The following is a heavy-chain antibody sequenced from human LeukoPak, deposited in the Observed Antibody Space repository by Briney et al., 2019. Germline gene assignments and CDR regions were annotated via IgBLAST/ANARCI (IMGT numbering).Heavy chain of an antibody. J-gene: IGHJ4*02. CDR1: GGSLSGYY. V-gene: IGHV4-34*01. CDR2: INHSGST. CDR3: ARGGYGSGTYYNY. D-gene: IGHD3-10*01. Sequence: KPSETLSLTCAVYGGSLSGYYWSWIRQPPGKGLEWIGEINHSGSTNYNPSLKSRVTISVDTSKNQFSLNLSSVTAADTAVYYCARGGYGSGTYYNYWGQGTLVTVSS.